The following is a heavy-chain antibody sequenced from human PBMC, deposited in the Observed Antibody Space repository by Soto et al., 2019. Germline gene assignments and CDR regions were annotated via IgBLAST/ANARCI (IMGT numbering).Heavy chain of an antibody. Sequence: QVQLVQSGGEVKKPGASVKVSCKASGYTFTSYGISWVRQAPGQGLEWMGWINAYNGNTNYAQKLQVRVTMTTDTSTITAYRELRSLRSADTAVYYCARDVGYGLIDYWGQGPLVTVSS. V-gene: IGHV1-18*01. D-gene: IGHD5-18*01. CDR1: GYTFTSYG. CDR2: INAYNGNT. J-gene: IGHJ4*02. CDR3: ARDVGYGLIDY.